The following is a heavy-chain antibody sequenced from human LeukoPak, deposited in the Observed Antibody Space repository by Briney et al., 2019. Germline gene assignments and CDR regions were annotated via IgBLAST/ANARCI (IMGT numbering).Heavy chain of an antibody. CDR2: ISSSSSTI. J-gene: IGHJ3*02. D-gene: IGHD2-2*01. CDR3: ARRCSSTSCSELTHAFDI. V-gene: IGHV3-48*02. CDR1: GFTFGSYS. Sequence: TGGSLRLSCAASGFTFGSYSMNWVRQAPGKGLEWVSYISSSSSTIYYADSVKGRFAISRDNAKNSLYLQMNSLRDEDTAVYYCARRCSSTSCSELTHAFDIWGQGTMVTVSS.